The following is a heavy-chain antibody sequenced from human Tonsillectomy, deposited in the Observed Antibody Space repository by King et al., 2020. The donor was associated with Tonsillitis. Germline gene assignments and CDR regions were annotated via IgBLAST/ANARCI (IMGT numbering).Heavy chain of an antibody. CDR1: GFTFSSYW. Sequence: VQLVESGGGLVQPGGSLRLSCAASGFTFSSYWMHWVRQAPGKGLVWVSRINSDGSSTSYADSVKGRFTISRDNAKNTLYLQMNSLRAEDTAVYYCARHDSSGYYYYYYYMDVWGKGTTVTVSS. J-gene: IGHJ6*03. CDR3: ARHDSSGYYYYYYYMDV. CDR2: INSDGSST. D-gene: IGHD3-22*01. V-gene: IGHV3-74*01.